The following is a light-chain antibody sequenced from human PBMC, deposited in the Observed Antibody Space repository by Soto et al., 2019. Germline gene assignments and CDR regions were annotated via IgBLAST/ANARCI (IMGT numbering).Light chain of an antibody. CDR1: QSISEH. J-gene: IGKJ1*01. Sequence: EILMTQSPATLSVSPGGRATLSCRASQSISEHLAWYQQKPGKAPRLLMYGASTRAPGFPARFSGSGSGTDFTLTISSLQSEDFAVYYCQQYNNWPWTFGQGTKVDIK. V-gene: IGKV3-15*01. CDR2: GAS. CDR3: QQYNNWPWT.